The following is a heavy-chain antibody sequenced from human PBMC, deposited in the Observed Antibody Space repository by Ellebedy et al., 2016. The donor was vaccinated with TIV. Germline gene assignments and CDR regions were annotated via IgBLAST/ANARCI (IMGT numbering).Heavy chain of an antibody. CDR2: INAGNGNT. Sequence: AASVKVSCKASGYTFTSYAIHWVRQAPGQRLEWMGWINAGNGNTKYSQKFQGRVTITRDTSASTAYMELSSLRSEDTAVYYCATVMTTVTNDAFHIWGQGTMVTVSS. J-gene: IGHJ3*02. V-gene: IGHV1-3*01. D-gene: IGHD4-17*01. CDR3: ATVMTTVTNDAFHI. CDR1: GYTFTSYA.